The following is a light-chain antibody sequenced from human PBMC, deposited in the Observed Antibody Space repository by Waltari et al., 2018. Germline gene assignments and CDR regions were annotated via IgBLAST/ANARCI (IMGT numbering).Light chain of an antibody. CDR2: GAS. V-gene: IGKV3-20*01. Sequence: EIVLTQSPGTLSLSPGDSATLSCRTSQSVTRALAWYQQKPGQAPRLLIYGASNRDTGIPDRFSGSGSGTDFSLTISSLEPEDFAVYYCQHYLRLPVTFGQGTKVEVK. CDR3: QHYLRLPVT. J-gene: IGKJ1*01. CDR1: QSVTRA.